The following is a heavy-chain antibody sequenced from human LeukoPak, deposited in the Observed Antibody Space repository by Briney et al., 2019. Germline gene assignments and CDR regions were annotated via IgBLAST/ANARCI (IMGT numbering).Heavy chain of an antibody. D-gene: IGHD6-13*01. J-gene: IGHJ4*02. V-gene: IGHV6-1*01. Sequence: SQTLSLTFAISGDSVSSNNAACNWIRQSPSRGLEWLGRTYHRSTWYDDYVVSVRSRLTITPDISKNQVSLQLNSVTPEDTAVYYCTREVAGTGGFDYWGQGITVTVSS. CDR1: GDSVSSNNAA. CDR3: TREVAGTGGFDY. CDR2: TYHRSTWYD.